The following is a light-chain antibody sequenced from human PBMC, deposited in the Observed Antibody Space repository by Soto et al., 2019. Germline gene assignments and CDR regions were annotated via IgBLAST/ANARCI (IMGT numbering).Light chain of an antibody. CDR1: QGIRND. Sequence: AIQMTQSPSSLSATGGDRVTITCRASQGIRNDLGWYQQKPGKAPKVLIYAASSLQSGVPSRFSGSGSGTDFTLTISSLQPEDFATYYCLQDYNYPWTFGQGTKVEIK. V-gene: IGKV1-6*01. CDR3: LQDYNYPWT. CDR2: AAS. J-gene: IGKJ1*01.